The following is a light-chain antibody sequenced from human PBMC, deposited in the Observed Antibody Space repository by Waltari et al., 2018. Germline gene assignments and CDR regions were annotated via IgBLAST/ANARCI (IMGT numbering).Light chain of an antibody. CDR1: QSVSKY. Sequence: EIVLTQSPGTLSLSPGERATLSCRASQSVSKYLAWYQQKPGQAPRLRIYDASIRATGLPDRFSGSGSGTDFSLTISRLEPEDFAVYYCQKYVNLPATFGQGTKVEIK. J-gene: IGKJ1*01. V-gene: IGKV3-20*01. CDR2: DAS. CDR3: QKYVNLPAT.